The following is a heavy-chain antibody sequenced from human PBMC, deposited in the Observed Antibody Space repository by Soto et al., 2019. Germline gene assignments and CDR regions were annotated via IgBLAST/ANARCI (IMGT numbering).Heavy chain of an antibody. D-gene: IGHD3-22*01. CDR1: GYTFTSYG. CDR3: AREPTYDSSGYSAF. CDR2: ISAYNGNT. V-gene: IGHV1-18*01. J-gene: IGHJ4*02. Sequence: QVQLVQSGAEVKKPGASVKVSCKASGYTFTSYGISWVRQAPGQGLEWMGWISAYNGNTNYAQKLQGRVTMTTDTCXSTAYMELRSLGSDDTAVYYCAREPTYDSSGYSAFWGQGTLVTVSS.